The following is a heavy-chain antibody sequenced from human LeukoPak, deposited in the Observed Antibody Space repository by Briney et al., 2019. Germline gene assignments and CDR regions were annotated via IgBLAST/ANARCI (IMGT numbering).Heavy chain of an antibody. V-gene: IGHV4-59*01. Sequence: SETLSLTCTVSGGSISSYYWSWIRQPPGKGLEWIGYIYYSGSTNYNPSLKSRVTISVDTSKNQFSLKLSSVTAADTAVYYCAKIVGLGELFRFDYGGQEPLVTVS. D-gene: IGHD3-10*01. CDR3: AKIVGLGELFRFDY. J-gene: IGHJ4*02. CDR1: GGSISSYY. CDR2: IYYSGST.